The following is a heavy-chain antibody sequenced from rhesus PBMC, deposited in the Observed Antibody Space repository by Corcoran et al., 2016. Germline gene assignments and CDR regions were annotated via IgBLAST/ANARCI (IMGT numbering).Heavy chain of an antibody. J-gene: IGHJ1*01. D-gene: IGHD1-7*02. CDR3: STLKYNWNVALAECFEF. V-gene: IGHV3-118*01. CDR2: ET. Sequence: ETGYAASVKGRFTIPRDDSKNTAYLQMNSLKTEDTAVYFCSTLKYNWNVALAECFEFWGQGALVTVSS.